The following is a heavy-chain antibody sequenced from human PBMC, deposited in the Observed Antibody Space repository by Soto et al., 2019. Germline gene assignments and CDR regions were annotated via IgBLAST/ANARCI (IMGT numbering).Heavy chain of an antibody. CDR2: IYYSGST. CDR3: ARERPDGSRLDP. V-gene: IGHV4-30-4*01. CDR1: GGSISSGDYY. J-gene: IGHJ5*02. D-gene: IGHD6-13*01. Sequence: SETLSLTCTVSGGSISSGDYYWSWIRQPPGKGLEWIGYIYYSGSTYYDPSLKSRVTISVDTSKNQFSLKLSSVTAADTAVYYCARERPDGSRLDPWGQGTLVTVSS.